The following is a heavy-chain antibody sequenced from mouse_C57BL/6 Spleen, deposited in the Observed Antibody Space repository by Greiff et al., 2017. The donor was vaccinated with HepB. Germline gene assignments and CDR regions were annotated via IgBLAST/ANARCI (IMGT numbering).Heavy chain of an antibody. V-gene: IGHV1-80*01. CDR1: GYAFSSYW. CDR2: IYPGDGDT. D-gene: IGHD1-1*01. CDR3: ARSDYGSSYWYFDV. J-gene: IGHJ1*03. Sequence: VKVVESGAELVKPGASVKISCKASGYAFSSYWMNWVKQRPGKGLEWIGQIYPGDGDTNYNGKFKGKATLTADKSSSTAYMQLSSLTSEDSAVYFCARSDYGSSYWYFDVWGTGTTVTVSS.